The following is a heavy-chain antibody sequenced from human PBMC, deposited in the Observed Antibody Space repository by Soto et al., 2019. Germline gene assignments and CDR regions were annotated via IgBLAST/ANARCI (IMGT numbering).Heavy chain of an antibody. CDR2: IYYSGST. D-gene: IGHD6-13*01. CDR1: GGSISSGSYY. V-gene: IGHV4-39*01. J-gene: IGHJ5*02. CDR3: ARLRSSSWLDP. Sequence: PSETLSLTCTVSGGSISSGSYYWGWIRQPPGKGLEWIGSIYYSGSTYYNPSLKSRVTISVDTSKNQFSLKLSSVTAADTAVYYCARLRSSSWLDPWGQGTLVTVSS.